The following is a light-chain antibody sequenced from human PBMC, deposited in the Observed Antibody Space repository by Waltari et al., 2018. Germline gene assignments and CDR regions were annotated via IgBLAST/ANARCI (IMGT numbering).Light chain of an antibody. J-gene: IGKJ2*03. CDR1: QSVSSS. CDR3: QQYSNWHS. V-gene: IGKV3D-20*02. CDR2: GAS. Sequence: EIVLTQSPATLSLSPGERATLSCRASQSVSSSLAWYQQKPGQAPRLLIYGASSRATGIPYRFSGSGSGTDFTLTISSLEPEDFAVYYCQQYSNWHSFGQGTKVEIK.